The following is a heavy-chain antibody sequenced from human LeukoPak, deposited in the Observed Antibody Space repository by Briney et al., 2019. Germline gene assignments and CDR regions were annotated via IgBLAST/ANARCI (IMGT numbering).Heavy chain of an antibody. J-gene: IGHJ5*02. Sequence: SETLSLTCTVSGGSISSGGYYWSWIRQPPGKGLEWIGYIYHSGSTYYNPSLKSRVTISVDRSKNQFSPKLSSVTAADTAVYYCARDRGLAARPRNWFDPWGQGTLVTVSS. D-gene: IGHD6-6*01. CDR2: IYHSGST. CDR3: ARDRGLAARPRNWFDP. V-gene: IGHV4-30-2*01. CDR1: GGSISSGGYY.